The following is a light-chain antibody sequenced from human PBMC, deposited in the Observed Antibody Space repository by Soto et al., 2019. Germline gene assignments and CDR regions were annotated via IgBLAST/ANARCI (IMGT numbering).Light chain of an antibody. Sequence: IPMTQSPSSLSASVGDRVSITCRASQSISTYLSWYQHKPGKAPKSLIYGASNLHSGVPSRFSGSGSGTDFTLTISSLQPEDFATYYCQQSSNIPWTFGQGTKVEIK. J-gene: IGKJ1*01. CDR1: QSISTY. V-gene: IGKV1-39*01. CDR3: QQSSNIPWT. CDR2: GAS.